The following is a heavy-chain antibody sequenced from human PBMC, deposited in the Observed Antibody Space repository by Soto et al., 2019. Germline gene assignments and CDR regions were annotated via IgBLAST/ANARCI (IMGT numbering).Heavy chain of an antibody. J-gene: IGHJ4*02. D-gene: IGHD3-3*01. V-gene: IGHV3-30-3*01. CDR2: ISDDGSNT. CDR3: AREVYYDVWSGCITQPYYFDD. Sequence: QVQLVESGGGVVQPGRSLRLSCAASGFTFSRHTMHWVRQAPGKGLEWVAAISDDGSNTYYADSVKGRFTISRDNSKNTLYLQMNSLSSEDTAVHPCAREVYYDVWSGCITQPYYFDDWGQGTLVTVSS. CDR1: GFTFSRHT.